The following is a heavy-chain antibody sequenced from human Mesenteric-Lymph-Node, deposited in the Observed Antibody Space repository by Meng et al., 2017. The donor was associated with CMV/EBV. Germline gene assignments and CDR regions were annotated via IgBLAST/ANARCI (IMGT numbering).Heavy chain of an antibody. CDR1: GFTFSGFG. J-gene: IGHJ6*02. CDR3: AKDQGDIVATVSWGIFFFGMDV. D-gene: IGHD5-12*01. V-gene: IGHV3-30*02. CDR2: IQYDGSNK. Sequence: GGSLRLSCATSGFTFSGFGMHWVRQAPGKGLEWVAFIQYDGSNKYYGNSVKGRFTISRDNSKNTLYLHMSGLRPEDTAVYYCAKDQGDIVATVSWGIFFFGMDVWGQGTTVTVSS.